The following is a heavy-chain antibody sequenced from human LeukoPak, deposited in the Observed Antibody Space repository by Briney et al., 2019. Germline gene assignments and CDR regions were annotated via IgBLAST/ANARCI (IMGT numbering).Heavy chain of an antibody. CDR2: INHSGST. CDR1: GGSFSGYY. J-gene: IGHJ6*03. CDR3: ASVYYYYYYMDV. V-gene: IGHV4-34*01. Sequence: SETLSLTCAVYGGSFSGYYWSWIRQPPGKGLEWIGEINHSGSTNYNPSLKSRVTISVDTSKNQFSLKLSSVTAADTAVYYCASVYYYYYYMDVWGKGTTVTISS.